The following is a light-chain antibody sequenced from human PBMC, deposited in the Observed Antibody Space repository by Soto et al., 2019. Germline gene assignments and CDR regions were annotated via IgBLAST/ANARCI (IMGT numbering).Light chain of an antibody. J-gene: IGKJ5*01. V-gene: IGKV3-15*01. CDR1: QSVSSN. CDR2: GAS. CDR3: QQYNNWPPIT. Sequence: IWIAQSPTPPSVSPGGTATLSRRASQSVSSNLAWYQQKPGQAPRLLIYGASTRATGIPARFSGSGSGTEFTLTISSLQSEDFAVYYCQQYNNWPPITFGQGTRLEIK.